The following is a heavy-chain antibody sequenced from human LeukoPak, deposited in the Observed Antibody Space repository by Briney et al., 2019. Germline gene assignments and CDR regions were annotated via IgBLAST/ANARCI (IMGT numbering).Heavy chain of an antibody. V-gene: IGHV3-21*01. J-gene: IGHJ5*02. CDR3: ARDLPVATIPIGGWFDP. CDR1: GFTFSSYS. CDR2: ISSSSSYI. D-gene: IGHD5-24*01. Sequence: GGSLRLSCAASGFTFSSYSMNWVLQAPGKGLEWVSSISSSSSYIYYADSVKGRFTISRDNAKNSLYLQMNSLRAEDTAVYYCARDLPVATIPIGGWFDPWGQGTLVTVSS.